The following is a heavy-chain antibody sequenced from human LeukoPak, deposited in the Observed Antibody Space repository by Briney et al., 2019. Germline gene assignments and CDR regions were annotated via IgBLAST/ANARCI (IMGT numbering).Heavy chain of an antibody. Sequence: SETLSLTCTVSGYSISSGYYWGWIRQPPGKGLEWIGSIYHSGSTYYNPSLKSRVTISVDTSKNQFSLKLSSVTAADTAVYYCARVGAVAGCDYWGQGTLVTVSS. V-gene: IGHV4-38-2*02. CDR1: GYSISSGYY. CDR3: ARVGAVAGCDY. CDR2: IYHSGST. D-gene: IGHD6-19*01. J-gene: IGHJ4*02.